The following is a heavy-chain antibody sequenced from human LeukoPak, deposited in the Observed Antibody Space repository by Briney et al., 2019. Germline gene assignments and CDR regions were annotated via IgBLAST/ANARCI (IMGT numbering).Heavy chain of an antibody. CDR3: ARDLTGPPYYYYYIDV. CDR2: ISWDGGST. D-gene: IGHD1-14*01. J-gene: IGHJ6*03. Sequence: GGSLRLSCAASGFTFDDYAMHWVRQAPGHGLEWVSLISWDGGSTYYADSVKGRFTISRDNSKNSLYLQMNSLRAEDTALYYCARDLTGPPYYYYYIDVWGKGTTVTISS. CDR1: GFTFDDYA. V-gene: IGHV3-43D*03.